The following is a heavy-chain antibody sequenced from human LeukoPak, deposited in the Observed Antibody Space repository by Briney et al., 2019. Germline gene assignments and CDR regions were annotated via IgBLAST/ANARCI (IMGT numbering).Heavy chain of an antibody. CDR3: ATESGIGYCSGGSCYNRYYFDY. D-gene: IGHD2-15*01. Sequence: XXTNSNPSLKSRVTMSVDTSKNQFSLKLSSVTAADTAVYYCATESGIGYCSGGSCYNRYYFDYWGQGTLVTVSS. CDR2: XXT. V-gene: IGHV4-4*07. J-gene: IGHJ4*02.